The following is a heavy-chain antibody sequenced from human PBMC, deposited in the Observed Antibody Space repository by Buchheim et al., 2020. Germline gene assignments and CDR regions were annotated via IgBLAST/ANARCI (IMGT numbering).Heavy chain of an antibody. CDR2: ITSSGSPI. D-gene: IGHD3-10*01. CDR1: GFTFSTSS. J-gene: IGHJ4*02. CDR3: ARVSDGTGTRPIDY. Sequence: EVQVVESGGGLVKPGGSLRLSCAASGFTFSTSSMCWVRQAPGKGLEWVSFITSSGSPIYYADSVKGRLNISRDNSKTSLYLQLNSLRVEDTSVYYCARVSDGTGTRPIDYWGQGTL. V-gene: IGHV3-21*01.